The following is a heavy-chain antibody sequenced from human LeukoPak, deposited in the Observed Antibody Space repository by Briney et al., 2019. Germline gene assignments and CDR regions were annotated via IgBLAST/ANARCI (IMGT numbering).Heavy chain of an antibody. V-gene: IGHV3-23*01. Sequence: VGSLRLSCAASGFTFSSYAMSWVRQAPGKGLEWVSAISGSGGSTYYADSVKGRFTISRDNSKNTLYLQMNSLRAEDTAVYYCAKDIGSDDSSGYYYSLFDYWGQGTLVTVSS. D-gene: IGHD3-22*01. CDR2: ISGSGGST. J-gene: IGHJ4*02. CDR3: AKDIGSDDSSGYYYSLFDY. CDR1: GFTFSSYA.